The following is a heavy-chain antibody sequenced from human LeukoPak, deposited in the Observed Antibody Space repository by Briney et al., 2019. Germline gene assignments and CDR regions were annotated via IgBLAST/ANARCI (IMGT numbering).Heavy chain of an antibody. CDR1: GFTFSSYS. Sequence: PGESLRLSCAASGFTFSSYSMNWVRQAPGKGLEWVSSISSSSSCIYYADSVKGRFTISRDNAKYSLYLQMNSLRAEDTAVCYCARDPAEATQTYYYDSSGYYYFDYWGQGTLVTVSS. CDR2: ISSSSSCI. V-gene: IGHV3-21*01. D-gene: IGHD3-22*01. J-gene: IGHJ4*02. CDR3: ARDPAEATQTYYYDSSGYYYFDY.